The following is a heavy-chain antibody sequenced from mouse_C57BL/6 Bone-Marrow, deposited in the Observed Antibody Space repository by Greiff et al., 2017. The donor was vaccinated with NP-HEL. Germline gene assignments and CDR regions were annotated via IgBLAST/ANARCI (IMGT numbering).Heavy chain of an antibody. CDR3: ASSEWLLRNYFDY. CDR2: IDPEDGET. V-gene: IGHV14-2*01. D-gene: IGHD2-3*01. J-gene: IGHJ2*01. CDR1: GFNIKDYF. Sequence: VQLQQSGAELVKPGASVKLSCTASGFNIKDYFMHWVKQRTEQGLEWIGRIDPEDGETKYAPKFPGKATITADTSSNTAYLQLSSLTSEDTAVYYCASSEWLLRNYFDYWGQGTTLTVSS.